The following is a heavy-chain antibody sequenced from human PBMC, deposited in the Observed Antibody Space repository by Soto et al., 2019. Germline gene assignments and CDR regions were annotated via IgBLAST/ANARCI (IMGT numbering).Heavy chain of an antibody. Sequence: SESLSLTCTLSGSSRSTYYWTSIRQPPGKGLEWIGYFYYSGSTNYNPSLKSRVTISVDTSKNQFSLKLSSVTAADTAVYYCARVYPLQDIVVVVAATPAPPYMDVWGKGTTVTVSS. CDR1: GSSRSTYY. CDR2: FYYSGST. D-gene: IGHD2-15*01. V-gene: IGHV4-59*01. J-gene: IGHJ6*03. CDR3: ARVYPLQDIVVVVAATPAPPYMDV.